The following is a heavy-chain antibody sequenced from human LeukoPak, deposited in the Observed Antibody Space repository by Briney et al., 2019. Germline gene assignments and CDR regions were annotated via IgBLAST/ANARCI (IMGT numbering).Heavy chain of an antibody. J-gene: IGHJ4*02. D-gene: IGHD3-3*01. CDR1: GFTFSCYA. CDR2: ISGSGGCT. V-gene: IGHV3-23*01. Sequence: EGSLRVSCAASGFTFSCYAMSWVRQAPGKGVECVSAISGSGGCTYYADSVKGRFTISRDNSKNTLYLLMNSPRAEDTAVYYCAKDPVQDYDFWSGYSSPFDYWGQGTLVTVSS. CDR3: AKDPVQDYDFWSGYSSPFDY.